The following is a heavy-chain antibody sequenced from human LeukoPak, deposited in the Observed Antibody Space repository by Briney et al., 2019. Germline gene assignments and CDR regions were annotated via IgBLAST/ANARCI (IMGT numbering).Heavy chain of an antibody. CDR2: ISWNSGSI. J-gene: IGHJ3*02. Sequence: GRSLRLSCAASGFTFDDYAMHWVRQAPGKGLEWVSGISWNSGSIGYADSVKGRFTISRDNAENSLYLQMNSLRAEDMALYYCAKANRWLRDAFDIWGQGTMVTVSS. D-gene: IGHD3-22*01. CDR3: AKANRWLRDAFDI. V-gene: IGHV3-9*03. CDR1: GFTFDDYA.